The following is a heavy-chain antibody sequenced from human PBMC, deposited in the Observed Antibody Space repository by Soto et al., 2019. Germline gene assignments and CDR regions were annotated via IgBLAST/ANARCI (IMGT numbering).Heavy chain of an antibody. CDR2: INHSGST. Sequence: PSETLSLTCAVYGGSFSGYYWSWIRQPPGKGLEWSGEINHSGSTNYNPSLKSRVTISVDTSKNQFSLKLSSVTAAATAVYYCARVKWDSVWGSYDPYYYYYYGMDVWGQGTTVTVSS. J-gene: IGHJ6*02. D-gene: IGHD3-16*01. V-gene: IGHV4-34*01. CDR1: GGSFSGYY. CDR3: ARVKWDSVWGSYDPYYYYYYGMDV.